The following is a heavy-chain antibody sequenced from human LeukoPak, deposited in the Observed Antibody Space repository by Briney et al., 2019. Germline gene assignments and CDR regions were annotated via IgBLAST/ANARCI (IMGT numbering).Heavy chain of an antibody. Sequence: SQTLSLTSAISGDSVSGNSTAYNWIRQSPSRGLEWLGRTYYRSKWYNDYAVSVKSRIIINPDTSKNQLSLQLKSVTPEDTAVYYCARGGQGDGYSADEAFDFWGQGTMVTVSS. CDR2: TYYRSKWYN. CDR1: GDSVSGNSTA. D-gene: IGHD5-24*01. CDR3: ARGGQGDGYSADEAFDF. V-gene: IGHV6-1*01. J-gene: IGHJ3*01.